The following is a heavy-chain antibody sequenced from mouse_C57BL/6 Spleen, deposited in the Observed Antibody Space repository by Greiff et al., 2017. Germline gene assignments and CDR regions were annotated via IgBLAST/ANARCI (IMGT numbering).Heavy chain of an antibody. D-gene: IGHD1-1*01. V-gene: IGHV1-82*01. J-gene: IGHJ1*03. CDR2: LYPGDGDT. CDR3: ARRRPTVVESYWYFDV. CDR1: GYAFSSSW. Sequence: QVQLQQSGPELVKPGASVKISCKASGYAFSSSWMNWVKQRPGKGLEWIGRLYPGDGDTNYNGKFKGKATLTADKSSSTAYMQLSSLTSEDSAVYFCARRRPTVVESYWYFDVWGTGTTVTVSS.